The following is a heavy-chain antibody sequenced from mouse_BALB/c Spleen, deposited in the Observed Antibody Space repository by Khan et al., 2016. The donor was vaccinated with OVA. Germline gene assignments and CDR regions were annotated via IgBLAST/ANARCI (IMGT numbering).Heavy chain of an antibody. CDR2: IDPYNGGT. J-gene: IGHJ3*01. V-gene: IGHV1S135*01. CDR1: GYTFTTYN. CDR3: ARSSDGYYPLAD. D-gene: IGHD2-3*01. Sequence: VQLKQSGPELVRPGASVKVSCKASGYTFTTYNIYWVKQSHGKSLEWIGYIDPYNGGTNYNQNFKDKATLTVDKSSSAAYMHLDSLTSEDSAVYFCARSSDGYYPLADWGQGTLVTVSA.